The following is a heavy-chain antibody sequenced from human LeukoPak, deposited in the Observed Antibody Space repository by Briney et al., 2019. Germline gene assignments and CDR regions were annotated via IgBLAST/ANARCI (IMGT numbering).Heavy chain of an antibody. CDR1: GFTFSSYG. Sequence: GSLRLSCAASGFTFSSYGMHWVRQAPGKGLEWVAFIRYDGSNKYYADSVKGRFTISRDNSKNTLYLQMNSLRAEDTAVYYCAKGVWSSSWYYYYYMDVWGKGTTVTISS. D-gene: IGHD6-13*01. J-gene: IGHJ6*03. CDR3: AKGVWSSSWYYYYYMDV. V-gene: IGHV3-30*02. CDR2: IRYDGSNK.